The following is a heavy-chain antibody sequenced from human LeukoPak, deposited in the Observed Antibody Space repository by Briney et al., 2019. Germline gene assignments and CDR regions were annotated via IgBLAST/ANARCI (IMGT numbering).Heavy chain of an antibody. J-gene: IGHJ6*04. D-gene: IGHD6-13*01. CDR3: ARGESSSWYEVDV. CDR2: VKEDGSEQ. Sequence: GGSLRLSCAASGFTFNSYWMSWVRQAPGKGLEWVASVKEDGSEQYYVDSVRGRFIISRDDSKNTLYLQMNSLRAEDTAVYYCARGESSSWYEVDVWGKGTTVTVSS. CDR1: GFTFNSYW. V-gene: IGHV3-7*01.